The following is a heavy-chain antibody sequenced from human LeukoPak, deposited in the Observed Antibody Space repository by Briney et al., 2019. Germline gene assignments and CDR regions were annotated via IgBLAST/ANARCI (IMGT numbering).Heavy chain of an antibody. CDR1: GFTFSSYS. D-gene: IGHD4-17*01. J-gene: IGHJ6*02. CDR2: ISSSSSYI. CDR3: ARDLYGDYSLYYYYYGMDV. Sequence: GGSLRLSCAASGFTFSSYSMNWVRQAPGKGLEWVSSISSSSSYIYYADSVKGRLTISRDNAKNSLYLQMNSLRAEDTAVYYCARDLYGDYSLYYYYYGMDVWGQGTTVTVSS. V-gene: IGHV3-21*01.